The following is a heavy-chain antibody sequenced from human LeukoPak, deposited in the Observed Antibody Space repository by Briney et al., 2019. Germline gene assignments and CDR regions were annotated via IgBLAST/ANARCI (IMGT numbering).Heavy chain of an antibody. Sequence: VGSLRLSCAASGFTVSSHYMSCVRQAPWKGLEWVSGIHSGGSTYHADSVKGRFTISRDSSKNTVYLQMNSMRVEDTAVYYCASLAGDIWGQGTMVTVSS. CDR3: ASLAGDI. CDR2: IHSGGST. D-gene: IGHD6-19*01. J-gene: IGHJ3*02. CDR1: GFTVSSHY. V-gene: IGHV3-66*02.